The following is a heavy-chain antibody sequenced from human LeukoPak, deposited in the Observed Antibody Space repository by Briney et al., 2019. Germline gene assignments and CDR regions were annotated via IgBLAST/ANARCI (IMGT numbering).Heavy chain of an antibody. CDR1: GFTVNSNH. V-gene: IGHV3-66*04. J-gene: IGHJ4*02. CDR3: ARQTDSGYDC. D-gene: IGHD5-12*01. Sequence: SGGSLRLSCAASGFTVNSNHMTWVRQAPGKGLEWVSIIYRTGTTYYADSVKGRFTISRDNSKNTLYLQMNSLRADDTAVYYCARQTDSGYDCWGQGTLVTVSS. CDR2: IYRTGTT.